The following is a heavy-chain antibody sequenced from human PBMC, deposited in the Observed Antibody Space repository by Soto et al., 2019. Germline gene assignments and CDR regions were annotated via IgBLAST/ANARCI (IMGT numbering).Heavy chain of an antibody. Sequence: EVQLLESGRGGVQPGGSLRLSCAASGFIFSDYAMTWVRQTPGKGLEWVSAITSSESSTYFADSLKGRITISRDNSRNTMSLRMDSLRVEDTAIYYCAKGVEGYVVSSFDSWGQGALVTVSS. V-gene: IGHV3-23*01. CDR2: ITSSESST. CDR3: AKGVEGYVVSSFDS. D-gene: IGHD5-12*01. CDR1: GFIFSDYA. J-gene: IGHJ4*02.